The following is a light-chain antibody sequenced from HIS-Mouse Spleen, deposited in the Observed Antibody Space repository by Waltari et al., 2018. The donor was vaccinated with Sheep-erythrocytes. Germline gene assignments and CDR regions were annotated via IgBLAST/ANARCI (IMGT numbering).Light chain of an antibody. J-gene: IGLJ2*01. CDR1: ALPKKY. V-gene: IGLV3-10*01. Sequence: SYELTQPPSVSVSPGQTARITCSGDALPKKYAYWYQQKSGQAPVLVLYEDSKRPSGIPARFSGSSSGTMATLTISGAQVEDEADYYCYSTDSSGNHRRVVGGGTKLTVL. CDR2: EDS. CDR3: YSTDSSGNHRRV.